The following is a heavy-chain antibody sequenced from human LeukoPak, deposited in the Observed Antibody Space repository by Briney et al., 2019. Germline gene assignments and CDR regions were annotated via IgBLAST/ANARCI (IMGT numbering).Heavy chain of an antibody. CDR1: GYTFTAYY. V-gene: IGHV1-2*02. CDR3: ASEAFCAGGGCSLYRVAS. CDR2: IDTNSGGT. Sequence: GASVKVSCKASGYTFTAYYMHWVRQAPGQGLEWMGWIDTNSGGTNYAQMFQGRVTITRDTSIGTAYMELSSLISDDTAVYYCASEAFCAGGGCSLYRVASWGPGTLVTVPS. J-gene: IGHJ4*02. D-gene: IGHD2-21*01.